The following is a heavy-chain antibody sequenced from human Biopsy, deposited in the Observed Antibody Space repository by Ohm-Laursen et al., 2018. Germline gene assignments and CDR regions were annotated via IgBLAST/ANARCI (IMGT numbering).Heavy chain of an antibody. V-gene: IGHV3-11*01. CDR1: GFTFSDHS. Sequence: GSLRLSCAASGFTFSDHSLSWIRQAPGKGLEWIADISSTSKTISYADSVKGRFTISRDNSKNTLYLQMNSLRAEDTAVYYCARPNLREWELHNAFDIWGQGTMVTVSS. J-gene: IGHJ3*02. CDR3: ARPNLREWELHNAFDI. D-gene: IGHD1-26*01. CDR2: ISSTSKTI.